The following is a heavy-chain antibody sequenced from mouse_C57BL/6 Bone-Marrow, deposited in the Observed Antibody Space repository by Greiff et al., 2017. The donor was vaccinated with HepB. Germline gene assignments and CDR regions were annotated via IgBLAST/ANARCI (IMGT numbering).Heavy chain of an antibody. V-gene: IGHV3-6*01. CDR3: ARRGNWDAGDY. J-gene: IGHJ2*01. Sequence: EVQLVESGPGLVKPSQSLSLTCSVTGYSITSGYYWNWIRQFPGNKLEWMGYISYDGSNNYNPSLKNRISITRDTSKNQFFLKLNSVTTEDTATYYCARRGNWDAGDYWGQGTTLTVSS. D-gene: IGHD4-1*01. CDR2: ISYDGSN. CDR1: GYSITSGYY.